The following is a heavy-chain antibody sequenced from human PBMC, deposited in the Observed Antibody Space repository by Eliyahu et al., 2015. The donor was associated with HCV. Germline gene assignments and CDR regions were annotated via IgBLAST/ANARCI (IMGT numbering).Heavy chain of an antibody. Sequence: QVQLVESGGGVVQPGRSLRLSCAASGFTFSSYGMHWVRQAPGKGLXWVAVIWYDGSNKYYADSVKGRFTISRDNSKNTLYLQMNSLRAEDTAVYYCARVPPGEGSYGFDYWGQGTLVTVSS. J-gene: IGHJ4*02. V-gene: IGHV3-33*01. D-gene: IGHD5-18*01. CDR2: IWYDGSNK. CDR1: GFTFSSYG. CDR3: ARVPPGEGSYGFDY.